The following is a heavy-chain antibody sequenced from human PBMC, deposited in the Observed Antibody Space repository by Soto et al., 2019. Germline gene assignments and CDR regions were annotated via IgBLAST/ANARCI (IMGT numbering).Heavy chain of an antibody. D-gene: IGHD4-17*01. CDR1: GFTFSSYG. CDR3: ATPPNPAGDYVITYFDY. J-gene: IGHJ4*02. CDR2: ISYDGSNK. Sequence: QVQLVESGGGVVQPGRSLRLSCAASGFTFSSYGMHWVRQAPGKGLEWVAVISYDGSNKYYADSVKGRFTISRDNSKNTLYLQMNSLRSEDTAVYYCATPPNPAGDYVITYFDYWGQGTLVTVSS. V-gene: IGHV3-30*03.